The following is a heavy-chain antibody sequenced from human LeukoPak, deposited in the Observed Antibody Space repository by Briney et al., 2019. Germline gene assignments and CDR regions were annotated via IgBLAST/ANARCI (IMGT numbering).Heavy chain of an antibody. CDR3: ARDLGGYYDSRGMDV. D-gene: IGHD3-22*01. CDR1: GFPFSSKW. Sequence: GGSLRLSCAASGFPFSSKWMSWVRQAPGKGLEWLGNIQPDGSEQYPVDSVKGRYTISRDNARNSLFLQMNSLRAEDTAVYYCARDLGGYYDSRGMDVWGKGTTVTISS. CDR2: IQPDGSEQ. V-gene: IGHV3-7*03. J-gene: IGHJ6*04.